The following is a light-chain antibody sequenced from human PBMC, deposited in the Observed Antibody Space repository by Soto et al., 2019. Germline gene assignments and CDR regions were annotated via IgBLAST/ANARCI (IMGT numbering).Light chain of an antibody. CDR2: QVT. CDR3: SSYTDSSNYV. J-gene: IGLJ1*01. V-gene: IGLV2-14*01. Sequence: QSVLTQPASVSGSPGQSITISGTGTSSDLAIYNYVSWYQQQPGKAPKLMIYQVTNRPSGVSNRFSGSRSGNTSSLTISGLQAEDEADYYCSSYTDSSNYVFGTGTKLTVL. CDR1: SSDLAIYNY.